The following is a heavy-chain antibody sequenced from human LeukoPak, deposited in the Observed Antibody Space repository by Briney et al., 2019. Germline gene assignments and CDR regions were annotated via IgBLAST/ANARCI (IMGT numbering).Heavy chain of an antibody. CDR3: ARVEDFDWFPDY. J-gene: IGHJ4*02. V-gene: IGHV3-74*01. D-gene: IGHD3-9*01. CDR2: INSDGSST. Sequence: GSLRLSCAASGFTFSSYWMHWVRQAPGKGLVWVSRINSDGSSTSYADSVKGRFTISRDNAKNTLYLQMNSLRAEDTAVYYCARVEDFDWFPDYWGQGTLVTVSS. CDR1: GFTFSSYW.